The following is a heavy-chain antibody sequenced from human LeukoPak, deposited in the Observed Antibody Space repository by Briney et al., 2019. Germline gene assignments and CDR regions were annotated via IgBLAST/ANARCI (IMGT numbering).Heavy chain of an antibody. D-gene: IGHD3-16*01. J-gene: IGHJ6*03. Sequence: GGSLRLSCAASGFTFSSHSMNWVRQAPGKGLEWVSSISSSSSYIYYADSVKGRFTISRDNAKNSLYLQMNSLRAEDTAVYYCARVLRRGGVIPDMDVWGKGTTVTVSS. CDR2: ISSSSSYI. CDR3: ARVLRRGGVIPDMDV. CDR1: GFTFSSHS. V-gene: IGHV3-21*01.